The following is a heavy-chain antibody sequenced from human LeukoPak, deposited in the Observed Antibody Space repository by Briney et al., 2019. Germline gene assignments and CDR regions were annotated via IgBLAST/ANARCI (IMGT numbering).Heavy chain of an antibody. V-gene: IGHV1-46*01. CDR1: GYTFTSYY. CDR2: IHPNDYTT. D-gene: IGHD3-10*01. J-gene: IGHJ4*02. CDR3: AREAFAAGKNFDY. Sequence: ASVKVSCKASGYTFTSYYMHWVRQAPGQGLEWMGTIHPNDYTTTYAQRFQGRVTMTRDASTSTVYMDPSSLRSEDTAVYYCAREAFAAGKNFDYWGQGTQVTVSS.